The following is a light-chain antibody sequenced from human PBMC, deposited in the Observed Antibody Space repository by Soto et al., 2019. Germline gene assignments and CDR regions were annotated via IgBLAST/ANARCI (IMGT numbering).Light chain of an antibody. Sequence: QSALTQPPSASGSPGQSVTISCTGTSSDVGGYNYVSWYQPHPGKAPKLMIYEVSKRPSGVPDRFSGSKSGNTASLTVSGLKAEDEADYYCSSYAGSNNVVFGGGTKVTVL. CDR2: EVS. V-gene: IGLV2-8*01. CDR1: SSDVGGYNY. CDR3: SSYAGSNNVV. J-gene: IGLJ2*01.